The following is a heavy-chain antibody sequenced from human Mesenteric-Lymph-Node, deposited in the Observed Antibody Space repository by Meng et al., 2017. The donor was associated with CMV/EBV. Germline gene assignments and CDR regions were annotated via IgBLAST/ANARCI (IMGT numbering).Heavy chain of an antibody. Sequence: GESLKISCAASGFTFSSYDMHWVRQATGKGLEWVSAIGTAGDTYYPGSVKGRFTISRENAKNSLYLQMNNLRAGDTAVYYCARAPSYGGVDYWGQGTLVTVSS. CDR1: GFTFSSYD. J-gene: IGHJ4*02. CDR3: ARAPSYGGVDY. V-gene: IGHV3-13*01. D-gene: IGHD5-18*01. CDR2: IGTAGDT.